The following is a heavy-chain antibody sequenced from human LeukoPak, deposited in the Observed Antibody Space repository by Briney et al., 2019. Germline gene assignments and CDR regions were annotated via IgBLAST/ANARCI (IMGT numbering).Heavy chain of an antibody. J-gene: IGHJ4*02. Sequence: GGSLRLSCAASGFTFKNAWMTWVRQAPGKGLEWVSAISGSGGSTYYADSVKGRFTISRDNSKNTLYLQMNSLRAEDTAVYYCAKDRSSGWYEGPFDYWGQGTLVTVSS. CDR1: GFTFKNAW. CDR3: AKDRSSGWYEGPFDY. D-gene: IGHD6-19*01. CDR2: ISGSGGST. V-gene: IGHV3-23*01.